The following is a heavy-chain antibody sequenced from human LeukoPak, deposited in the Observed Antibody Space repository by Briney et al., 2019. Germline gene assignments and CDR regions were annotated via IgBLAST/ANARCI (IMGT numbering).Heavy chain of an antibody. V-gene: IGHV3-23*01. Sequence: PGGSLRLSCAASGFTFSIYWMHWVRQAPGKGLEWVSTISGSGDSTYYADSVKGRFTISRDNSKNTLFLQLNSLRAEDTAVYYCAKDSRFGAGGFFDFWGQGTLVTVSS. D-gene: IGHD3-16*01. J-gene: IGHJ4*02. CDR2: ISGSGDST. CDR1: GFTFSIYW. CDR3: AKDSRFGAGGFFDF.